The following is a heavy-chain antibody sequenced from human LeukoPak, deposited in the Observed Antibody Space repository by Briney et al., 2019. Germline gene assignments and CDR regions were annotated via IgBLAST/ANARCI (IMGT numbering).Heavy chain of an antibody. Sequence: GGSLRLSCAASGFTFSSYAMHWVGQAPGKGLEWVAVISYDGSNKYYADSVKGRFTISRDNSKNTPYLQMNSLRAEDTAVYYCARDVYYYDSSGYPYWGQGTLVTVSS. CDR2: ISYDGSNK. CDR1: GFTFSSYA. V-gene: IGHV3-30-3*01. D-gene: IGHD3-22*01. CDR3: ARDVYYYDSSGYPY. J-gene: IGHJ4*02.